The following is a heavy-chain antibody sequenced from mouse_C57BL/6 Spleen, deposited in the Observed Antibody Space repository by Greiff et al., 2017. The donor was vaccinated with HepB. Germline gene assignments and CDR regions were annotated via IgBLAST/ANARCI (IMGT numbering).Heavy chain of an antibody. CDR1: GYTFTNYW. Sequence: QVQLKQSGAELVRPGTSVKMSCKASGYTFTNYWIGWAKQRPGHGLEWIGDIYPGGGYTNYNEKFKGKAKLTEDKSSSTAYMQFSSLTSEDSAIYYCLYYGTTGGFDYWGQGTTLTVSS. J-gene: IGHJ2*01. CDR3: LYYGTTGGFDY. V-gene: IGHV1-63*01. D-gene: IGHD2-1*01. CDR2: IYPGGGYT.